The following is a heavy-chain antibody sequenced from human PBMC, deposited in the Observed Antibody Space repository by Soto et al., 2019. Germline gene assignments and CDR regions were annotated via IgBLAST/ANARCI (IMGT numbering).Heavy chain of an antibody. CDR3: AKQSIAAAASVDY. Sequence: SETLSLTCTVSGGSISSSIYYWVWIRQPPGKGLEWIGSIYYSGSTYYNPSLKSRVTISVDTSKNQFSPKLSSVTAADTAVYYCAKQSIAAAASVDYWGQGTLVTVSS. CDR1: GGSISSSIYY. D-gene: IGHD6-13*01. CDR2: IYYSGST. J-gene: IGHJ4*02. V-gene: IGHV4-39*01.